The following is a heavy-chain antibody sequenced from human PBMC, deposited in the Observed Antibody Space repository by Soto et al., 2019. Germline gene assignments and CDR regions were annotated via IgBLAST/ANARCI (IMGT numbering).Heavy chain of an antibody. CDR2: IYYSGTT. Sequence: SETLSLTCTVSGGSISSEGYYWSWFRQLPGKGLEWIGDIYYSGTTYHNPSLRSRLTISGDASKNQFSLKLSSVTDADTALYYCARGRGYSYGPYYFDYWGQGTLVTVSS. CDR1: GGSISSEGYY. D-gene: IGHD5-18*01. V-gene: IGHV4-31*03. J-gene: IGHJ4*02. CDR3: ARGRGYSYGPYYFDY.